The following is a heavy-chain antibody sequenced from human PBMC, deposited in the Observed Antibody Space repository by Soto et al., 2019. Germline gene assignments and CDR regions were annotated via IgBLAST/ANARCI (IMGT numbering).Heavy chain of an antibody. V-gene: IGHV1-69*01. Sequence: QEQLLQSGAEVRKPGSSVKVSCKASGGTFNNYAVSWVRQAPGQGLEWMGGIIPMFETVNYAQRFQGRLTIDADESTSTAYMELTSLTSADTDIYFCARGRRTGNDGMDGWGQGTTVTVSS. J-gene: IGHJ6*02. CDR1: GGTFNNYA. CDR2: IIPMFETV. CDR3: ARGRRTGNDGMDG.